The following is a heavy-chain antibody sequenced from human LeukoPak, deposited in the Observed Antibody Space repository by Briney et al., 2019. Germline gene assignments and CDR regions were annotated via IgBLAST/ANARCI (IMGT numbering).Heavy chain of an antibody. CDR1: GFTFDDYG. Sequence: GGSLRLSCAASGFTFDDYGMSWVRQTPGKGLVWVSRINSDASVTTYADSVKGRFTISRDNAKNTLYLQMNSLRAEDTAVYYCARVTAVAGTSVGVDAWGQGILVTVS. CDR3: ARVTAVAGTSVGVDA. V-gene: IGHV3-74*01. CDR2: INSDASVT. D-gene: IGHD6-19*01. J-gene: IGHJ4*02.